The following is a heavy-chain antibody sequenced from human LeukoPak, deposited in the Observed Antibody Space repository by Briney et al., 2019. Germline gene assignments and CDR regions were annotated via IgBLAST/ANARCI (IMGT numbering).Heavy chain of an antibody. V-gene: IGHV3-53*01. CDR3: ARDGRDGYILNYFDY. D-gene: IGHD5-24*01. Sequence: GGSLRLSCAASGFTFDDYGMSWVRQAPGKGLEWVSVIYSGGSTYYADSVKGRFTISRDNSKNTLYLQMNSLRAEDTAVYYCARDGRDGYILNYFDYWGQGTLVTVSS. J-gene: IGHJ4*02. CDR1: GFTFDDYG. CDR2: IYSGGST.